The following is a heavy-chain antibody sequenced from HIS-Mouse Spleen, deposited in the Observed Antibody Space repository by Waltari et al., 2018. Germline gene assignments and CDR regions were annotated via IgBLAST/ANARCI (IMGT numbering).Heavy chain of an antibody. V-gene: IGHV4-4*07. Sequence: QVQLQESGPGLVKPSETLSLTCTVSGGSISSYYWSWIRQPAGTGPEWIGRIYTSGSTNDNTTEQRRVTMSGEQSKNQFSLKLSSVTAADTAVYYCARDFHDFWSGYYGGDKKHDAFDIWGQGTMVTVSS. D-gene: IGHD3-3*01. CDR3: ARDFHDFWSGYYGGDKKHDAFDI. J-gene: IGHJ3*02. CDR2: IYTSGST. CDR1: GGSISSYY.